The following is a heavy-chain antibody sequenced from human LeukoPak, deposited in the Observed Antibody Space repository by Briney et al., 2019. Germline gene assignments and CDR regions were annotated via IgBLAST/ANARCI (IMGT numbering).Heavy chain of an antibody. V-gene: IGHV4-31*03. CDR2: IYYSGGT. J-gene: IGHJ4*02. CDR1: GGFITSTGYH. CDR3: ATFGISTIRGVIPF. D-gene: IGHD3-10*01. Sequence: PSETLSLTCTVSGGFITSTGYHWSWIRQHPGKGLEWIGYIYYSGGTYHNPSLQSRVTISLDTSKNQFPLKLRSVTAADTAVYYCATFGISTIRGVIPFWGQGTLVTVSS.